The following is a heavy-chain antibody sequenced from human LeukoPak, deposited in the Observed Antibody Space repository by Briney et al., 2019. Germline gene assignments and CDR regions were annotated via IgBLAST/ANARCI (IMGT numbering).Heavy chain of an antibody. CDR2: ISWNSDRI. Sequence: GGSLRLSCAASGFTFDDYDMHWVRQAPGKGLEWVSGISWNSDRIAYADSVKGRFTISRDNAKDSLYLQMNSLRAEDTAFYYCTKLAVSSNDYWGQGTLVTVSS. CDR3: TKLAVSSNDY. CDR1: GFTFDDYD. V-gene: IGHV3-9*01. D-gene: IGHD3-16*02. J-gene: IGHJ4*02.